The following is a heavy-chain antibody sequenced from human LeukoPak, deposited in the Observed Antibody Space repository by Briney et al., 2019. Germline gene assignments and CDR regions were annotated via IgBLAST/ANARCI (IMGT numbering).Heavy chain of an antibody. Sequence: SVKVSCKASGYTFTGYYMHWVRQAPGQGLEWMGRIIPILGIANYAQKFQGRVTITADKSTSTAYMELSSLRSEDTAVYYCARDRHIVVVTAIHDAFDIWGQGTMVTVSS. CDR3: ARDRHIVVVTAIHDAFDI. V-gene: IGHV1-69*04. CDR1: GYTFTGYY. D-gene: IGHD2-21*02. J-gene: IGHJ3*02. CDR2: IIPILGIA.